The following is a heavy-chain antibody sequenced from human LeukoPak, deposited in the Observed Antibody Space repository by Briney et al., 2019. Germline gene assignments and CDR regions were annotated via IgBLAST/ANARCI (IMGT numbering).Heavy chain of an antibody. CDR1: GFTLSNAW. Sequence: GGSLRLSCAPSGFTLSNAWMSWVRQAPGKGLEWVGRIKSKTDGGTTDYAAPVKGRFTISRDDSKNTLYLQMNSLKTEDTAVYYCTTEPTYYYDSSGYSGFDYWGQGTLVTVSS. V-gene: IGHV3-15*01. J-gene: IGHJ4*02. CDR3: TTEPTYYYDSSGYSGFDY. D-gene: IGHD3-22*01. CDR2: IKSKTDGGTT.